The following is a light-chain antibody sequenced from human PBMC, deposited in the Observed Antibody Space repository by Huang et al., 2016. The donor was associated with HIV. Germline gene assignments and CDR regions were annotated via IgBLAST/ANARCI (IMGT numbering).Light chain of an antibody. V-gene: IGKV3-11*01. J-gene: IGKJ2*01. Sequence: EIVLTQSPATLSLSPWERATLSCRASQSVSGYLAWYQQKPGQAPLLLIYDASSMSTGIPGRFSVRGSGTDFTLTFSSLEPEDFAVYYCQQRSNWPLLYTFGQGTKLEIK. CDR3: QQRSNWPLLYT. CDR2: DAS. CDR1: QSVSGY.